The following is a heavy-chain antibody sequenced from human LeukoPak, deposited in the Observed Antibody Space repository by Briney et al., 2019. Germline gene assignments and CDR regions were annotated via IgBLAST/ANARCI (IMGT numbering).Heavy chain of an antibody. V-gene: IGHV4-34*01. J-gene: IGHJ5*02. CDR1: GGSFSGYY. Sequence: KASETLSLTCAVYGGSFSGYYWSWIRQPPGKGLEWIGEINHSGSTNYNPSLKSRVTISVDTSKNQFSLKLSSVTAADTAVYYCARVRGRLSWFDPWGQGTLVTVSS. D-gene: IGHD2-15*01. CDR2: INHSGST. CDR3: ARVRGRLSWFDP.